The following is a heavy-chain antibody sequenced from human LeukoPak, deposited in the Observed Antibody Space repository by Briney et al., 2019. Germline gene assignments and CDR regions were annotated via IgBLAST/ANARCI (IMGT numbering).Heavy chain of an antibody. CDR2: INPILGTT. D-gene: IGHD1-26*01. CDR3: ATDDGSATMGFDS. J-gene: IGHJ5*01. V-gene: IGHV1-69*05. Sequence: SVKVSCKASGGTFSSYAFSSVRPAPGQGVRRLGGINPILGTTNDAQQFQGRVTMTTDESTSTAFMELSSLRSEDTAIYYCATDDGSATMGFDSWGQGTLLTVSS. CDR1: GGTFSSYA.